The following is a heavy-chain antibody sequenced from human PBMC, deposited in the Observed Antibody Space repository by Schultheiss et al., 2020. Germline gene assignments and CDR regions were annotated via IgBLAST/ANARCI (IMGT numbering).Heavy chain of an antibody. Sequence: SETLSLTCAVYGGSFSGYYWSWIRQPPGKGLEWIGEINHSGSTNYNPSLKSRVTISVDTSKNQFSLKLSSVTAADTAVYYCARSSSGWYSEFDYWGQGTLVTVSS. CDR2: INHSGST. J-gene: IGHJ4*02. D-gene: IGHD6-19*01. V-gene: IGHV4-34*01. CDR3: ARSSSGWYSEFDY. CDR1: GGSFSGYY.